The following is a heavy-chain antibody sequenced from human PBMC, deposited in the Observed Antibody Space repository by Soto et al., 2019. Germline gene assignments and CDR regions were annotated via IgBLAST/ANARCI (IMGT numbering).Heavy chain of an antibody. D-gene: IGHD1-26*01. V-gene: IGHV1-8*01. Sequence: QVQLVQSGAEVKKPGASVKVSCKASGYTFTSYDINWVRQATGQGLEWMGWMNPNSGNTGYAQKYQGSGTMTRNTCKSTAYIELSSLRSEDPAVYYCAREMSGSYRFDYWGQGTLVTVSS. CDR2: MNPNSGNT. J-gene: IGHJ4*02. CDR3: AREMSGSYRFDY. CDR1: GYTFTSYD.